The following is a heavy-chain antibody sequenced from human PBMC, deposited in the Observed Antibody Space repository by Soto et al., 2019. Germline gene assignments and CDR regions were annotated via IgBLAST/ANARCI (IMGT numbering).Heavy chain of an antibody. J-gene: IGHJ4*02. CDR3: SHTTTVTTRDS. CDR2: IYWDDEE. V-gene: IGHV2-5*02. Sequence: QITLKESGPALVNPTQTLTLTCTFSGFSLNTFGVGVAWIRQPPGKALECLAIIYWDDEERYSPSLRSRLTITKDTSKNQVVLTMTNVDPVDTGTYHCSHTTTVTTRDSWGQGTLVTVSS. CDR1: GFSLNTFGVG. D-gene: IGHD4-17*01.